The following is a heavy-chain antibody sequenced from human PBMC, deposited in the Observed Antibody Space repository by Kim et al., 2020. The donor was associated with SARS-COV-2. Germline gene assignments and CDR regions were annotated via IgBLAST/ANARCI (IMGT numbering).Heavy chain of an antibody. CDR3: ARGRYGEITIFGVVPGHYYMDV. D-gene: IGHD3-3*01. V-gene: IGHV4-34*01. Sequence: SETLSLTCAVYGGSFSGYYWSWIRQPPGKGLEWIGEINHSGSTNYNPSLKSRVTISVDTSKNQFSLKLSSVTAADTAVYYCARGRYGEITIFGVVPGHYYMDVWGQGTTVTVSS. J-gene: IGHJ6*03. CDR1: GGSFSGYY. CDR2: INHSGST.